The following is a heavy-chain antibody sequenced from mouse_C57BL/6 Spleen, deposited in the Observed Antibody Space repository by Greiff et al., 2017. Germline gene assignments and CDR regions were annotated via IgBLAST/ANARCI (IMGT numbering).Heavy chain of an antibody. CDR3: ARDAIGDGFFLDC. CDR2: IYPGSGST. J-gene: IGHJ4*01. Sequence: QVQLQQPGAELVKPGASVKMSCKASGYTFTSYWINWVKQRPGQGLEWIGDIYPGSGSTNYNEKFKGKATLTVDTSSSTAYMQLSSLTSEDSAVYYCARDAIGDGFFLDCWGQGPTVTVS. V-gene: IGHV1-55*01. CDR1: GYTFTSYW. D-gene: IGHD2-13*01.